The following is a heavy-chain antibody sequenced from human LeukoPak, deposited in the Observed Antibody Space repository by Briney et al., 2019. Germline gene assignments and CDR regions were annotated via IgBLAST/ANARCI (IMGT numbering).Heavy chain of an antibody. CDR2: IIPIFGTA. J-gene: IGHJ5*02. CDR1: GGTLSSYA. V-gene: IGHV1-69*01. Sequence: ASVKVSCKASGGTLSSYAISWVRQAPGQGLEWMGGIIPIFGTANYAQKFQGRVTITADESTSTAYMELSSLRSEDMAVYYCARLGPFYDSSSYGDYNWFDPWGQGTLVTVSS. D-gene: IGHD3-22*01. CDR3: ARLGPFYDSSSYGDYNWFDP.